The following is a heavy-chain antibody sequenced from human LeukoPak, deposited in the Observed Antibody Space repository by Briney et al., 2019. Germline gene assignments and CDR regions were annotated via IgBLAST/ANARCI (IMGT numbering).Heavy chain of an antibody. J-gene: IGHJ4*02. CDR1: GFTLSSYA. V-gene: IGHV3-23*01. CDR3: AKGRLIWFGELLEY. D-gene: IGHD3-10*01. CDR2: ISGGGGST. Sequence: PWGSLRRPFAASGFTLSSYARSWVGQAPGKERKGGSAISGGGGSTYYTESVKGRFPIHRDNSKNTLYLQLNSLRAEDRAVYYCAKGRLIWFGELLEYWGPGTMVHVSS.